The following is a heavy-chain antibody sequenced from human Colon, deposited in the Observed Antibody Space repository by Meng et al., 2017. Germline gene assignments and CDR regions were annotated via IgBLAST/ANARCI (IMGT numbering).Heavy chain of an antibody. CDR3: ARDDPHHRNYDSSGYYDY. Sequence: VHLVQSGAEVKKPGASVKFSCKASGNNFISHDVTWVRQAPGQGLEFCTPSLQGRLTMTTDTSTSTASMELSSLRSEDTAVYYCARDDPHHRNYDSSGYYDYWGQGTLVTASS. D-gene: IGHD3-22*01. V-gene: IGHV1-18*01. J-gene: IGHJ4*02. CDR1: GNNFISHD.